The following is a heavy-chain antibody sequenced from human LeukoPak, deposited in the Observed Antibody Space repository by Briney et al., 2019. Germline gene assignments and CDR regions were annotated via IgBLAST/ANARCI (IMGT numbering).Heavy chain of an antibody. CDR2: IYTSGST. J-gene: IGHJ3*02. CDR1: GGSISSGSYY. V-gene: IGHV4-61*02. Sequence: PSETLSLTCTVSGGSISSGSYYWSWIRQPARKGLEWIGRIYTSGSTNYNPSLKSRVNISVDTSKNQFSLKLSSVTAADTAVYYCAREYDFWSGYPRSDAFDIWGQGTMVTVSS. CDR3: AREYDFWSGYPRSDAFDI. D-gene: IGHD3-3*01.